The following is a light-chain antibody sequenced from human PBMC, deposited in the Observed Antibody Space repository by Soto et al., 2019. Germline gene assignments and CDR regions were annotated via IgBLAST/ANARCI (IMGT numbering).Light chain of an antibody. CDR2: EVT. Sequence: QSALTQPDSVSGSPGQSITISYTGTSSDVGRYNYVSWYQQHPGKAPKLMIYEVTNRPSGVSNRFSGSKSGNTASLTITGLQADDEADYYCSTFGGSGVFGTGTKVTVL. CDR1: SSDVGRYNY. J-gene: IGLJ1*01. V-gene: IGLV2-14*01. CDR3: STFGGSGV.